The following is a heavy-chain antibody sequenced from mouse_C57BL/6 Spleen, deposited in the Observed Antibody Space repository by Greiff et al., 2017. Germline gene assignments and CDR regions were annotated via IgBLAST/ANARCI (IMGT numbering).Heavy chain of an antibody. CDR2: IHPNSGST. Sequence: QVQLKQPGAELVKPGASVKLSCKASGFTFTSYWMHWVKQRPGQGLEWIGLIHPNSGSTNYNEKFKSKATLTVDKSSSTAYMQLSSLTSEDAAVYYCARRDTERYFDVWGTGTTVTVSS. CDR3: ARRDTERYFDV. V-gene: IGHV1-64*01. CDR1: GFTFTSYW. J-gene: IGHJ1*03.